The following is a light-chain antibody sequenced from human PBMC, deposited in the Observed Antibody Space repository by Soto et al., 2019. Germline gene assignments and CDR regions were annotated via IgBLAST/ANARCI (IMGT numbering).Light chain of an antibody. J-gene: IGKJ1*01. CDR1: QGISNY. CDR2: AAS. CDR3: QKYNSAPWT. V-gene: IGKV1-27*01. Sequence: DIQMTQSPSSLSTYVGDRVTITCRASQGISNYLAWYQQKPGKVPKLLIYAASTLQSGLPSRFSGSGSGTDFTLTISSLQPEDVATYYCQKYNSAPWTFGQGTKVEIK.